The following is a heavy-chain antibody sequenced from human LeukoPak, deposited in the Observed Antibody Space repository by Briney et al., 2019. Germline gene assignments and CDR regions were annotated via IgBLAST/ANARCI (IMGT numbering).Heavy chain of an antibody. Sequence: SETLSLTCTVSGGSLSRYYSSCVRQPAGKGLEWIERIYSSGSTNYNPSLKSRVTMSVDTSKNQFSLKLSSVTAADTAVYYCARDPNYASWGQGTLVTVSS. J-gene: IGHJ4*02. CDR2: IYSSGST. V-gene: IGHV4-4*07. CDR3: ARDPNYAS. CDR1: GGSLSRYY.